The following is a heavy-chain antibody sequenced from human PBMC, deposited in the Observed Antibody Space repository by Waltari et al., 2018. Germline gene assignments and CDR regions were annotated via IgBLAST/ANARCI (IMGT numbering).Heavy chain of an antibody. CDR1: GGSISSGSYY. CDR3: ARGDIVVVVAAPYYYGMDV. D-gene: IGHD2-15*01. V-gene: IGHV4-61*09. CDR2: IDTSGST. Sequence: QVQLQESGPGLVKPSQTLSLTCTVSGGSISSGSYYWSWIRQPAGKGLEWIGYIDTSGSTNYNPSLKSRVTISVDTSKNQFSLKLSSVTAADTAVYYCARGDIVVVVAAPYYYGMDVWGQGTTVTVSS. J-gene: IGHJ6*02.